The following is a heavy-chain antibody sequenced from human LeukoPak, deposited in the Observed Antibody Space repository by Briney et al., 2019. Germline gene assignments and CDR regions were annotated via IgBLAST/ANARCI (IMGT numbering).Heavy chain of an antibody. CDR1: GVSMRNHY. V-gene: IGHV4-59*11. CDR2: IYDSETT. D-gene: IGHD6-13*01. Sequence: PSETLSLTCTVSGVSMRNHYWSWIRQPPGKGLEWIGYIYDSETTNYNPSLKSRVTMSLDTSKNQFSLKLSSVTAADTALYYCARSYSSSWYAKALFFDYWGQGTLVTVSS. J-gene: IGHJ4*02. CDR3: ARSYSSSWYAKALFFDY.